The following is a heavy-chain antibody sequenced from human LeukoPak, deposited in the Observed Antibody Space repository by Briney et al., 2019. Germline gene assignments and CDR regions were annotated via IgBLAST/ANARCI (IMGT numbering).Heavy chain of an antibody. CDR3: ARFNGFWSGYYGDYYGMDV. Sequence: ASAKVSCKASGYTFTSYGISWVRQAPGRGLEWMGWISAYNGNTNYAQKLQGRVTMTTDTSTSTAYMELRSLRSDDTAVYYCARFNGFWSGYYGDYYGMDVWGQGTTVTVSS. CDR1: GYTFTSYG. J-gene: IGHJ6*02. CDR2: ISAYNGNT. D-gene: IGHD3-3*01. V-gene: IGHV1-18*01.